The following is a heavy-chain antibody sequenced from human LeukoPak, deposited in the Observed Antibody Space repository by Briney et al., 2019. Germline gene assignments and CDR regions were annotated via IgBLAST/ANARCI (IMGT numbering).Heavy chain of an antibody. V-gene: IGHV4-61*02. D-gene: IGHD3-16*02. CDR3: ARARVIPASFDD. J-gene: IGHJ4*02. CDR1: GGSITFGSYY. Sequence: PSETLSLTCTVSGGSITFGSYYWTWIRQPAGKGLEWIGRIYTSGKTFYNPSLKSRVTISMDTSMNQFSLRLNSVTAADTAVYYCARARVIPASFDDWGQGALVTVSS. CDR2: IYTSGKT.